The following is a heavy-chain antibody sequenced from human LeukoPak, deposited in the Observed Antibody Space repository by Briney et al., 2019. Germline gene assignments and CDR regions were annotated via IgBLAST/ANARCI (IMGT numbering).Heavy chain of an antibody. V-gene: IGHV1-2*02. CDR2: INPNTGGT. CDR3: ARAGSSWTITFDY. CDR1: GYTFTDYY. D-gene: IGHD6-13*01. J-gene: IGHJ4*02. Sequence: ASVKVSCKASGYTFTDYYMHWVRQAPGQGLEWMGWINPNTGGTKSAQKFQGRVTMTRDTSINTAYMELSSLISDDTAVFYCARAGSSWTITFDYWGQGTLVTVSS.